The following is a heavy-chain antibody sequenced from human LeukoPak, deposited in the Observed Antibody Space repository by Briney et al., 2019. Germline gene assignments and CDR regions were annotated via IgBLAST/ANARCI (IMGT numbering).Heavy chain of an antibody. CDR1: GGSTNTGDYY. J-gene: IGHJ4*02. Sequence: SQTLSLTCTVSGGSTNTGDYYWNWIRQHPGKGLEWLGYIHDRGSTYYNPSLKSRFPISVETSKNQFSLSLSSVTAADTAVYYCARGYCSGISCYHPPSDWGQGTPVTVSS. CDR3: ARGYCSGISCYHPPSD. CDR2: IHDRGST. D-gene: IGHD2-2*01. V-gene: IGHV4-31*03.